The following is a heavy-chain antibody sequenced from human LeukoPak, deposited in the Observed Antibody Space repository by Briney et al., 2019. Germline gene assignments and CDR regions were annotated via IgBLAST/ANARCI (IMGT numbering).Heavy chain of an antibody. CDR3: AKDRSSGAAAGYYYYYYAMDV. V-gene: IGHV3-9*01. D-gene: IGHD6-13*01. CDR2: ISWNSGTT. J-gene: IGHJ6*02. Sequence: PGRSLRLSCAASGLTFDDYAMHWVRQAPGKGLEWVSGISWNSGTTDYADSVKGRFTISRDNAKNSLYLQMNSLRAEDTALYYCAKDRSSGAAAGYYYYYYAMDVWGQGTTVTVSS. CDR1: GLTFDDYA.